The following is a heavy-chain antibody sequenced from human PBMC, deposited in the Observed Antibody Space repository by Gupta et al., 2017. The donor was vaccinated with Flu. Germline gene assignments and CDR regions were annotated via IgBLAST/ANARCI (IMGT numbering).Heavy chain of an antibody. J-gene: IGHJ4*02. Sequence: QVQLVQSGAEVRKPGASVKVSCEASGYTFTSYDISWVRQAPGQGLEWMGWMNPNSGNTGYAQKFQGRVTMTRNTSINTVYMELDSLRSEGTAVYYCARTSICGYGYDPGCLDYWGQGTLVTVSP. V-gene: IGHV1-8*01. CDR1: GYTFTSYD. D-gene: IGHD5-18*01. CDR3: ARTSICGYGYDPGCLDY. CDR2: MNPNSGNT.